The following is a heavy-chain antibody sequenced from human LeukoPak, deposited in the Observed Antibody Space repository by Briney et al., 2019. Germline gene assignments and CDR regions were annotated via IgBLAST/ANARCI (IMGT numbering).Heavy chain of an antibody. CDR3: AITKDAAIPFDY. D-gene: IGHD2-21*02. J-gene: IGHJ4*02. CDR1: GFTFSDYW. CDR2: IKEDGSQK. Sequence: GGSLRLSCAASGFTFSDYWMSWVRQSPGKGLEWVANIKEDGSQKYYVDSVRGRFTISRDNAKNSLYLQMNSLRAEDTAVYYCAITKDAAIPFDYWGQGTLVTVSS. V-gene: IGHV3-7*03.